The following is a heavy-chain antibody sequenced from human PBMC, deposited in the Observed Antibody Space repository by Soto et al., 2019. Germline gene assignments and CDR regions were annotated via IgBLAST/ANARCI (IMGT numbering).Heavy chain of an antibody. CDR1: GFTFSDYY. J-gene: IGHJ4*02. Sequence: PGGSLRLSCATSGFTFSDYYMSWIRQAPGKGLEWVSYIGTRGNTKYYADSVRGRFTISRDNAKSSLYLQMNSLRADDTAVYYCARDGTEYYGEYYDYWGQGIPVTVSS. D-gene: IGHD4-17*01. CDR2: IGTRGNTK. CDR3: ARDGTEYYGEYYDY. V-gene: IGHV3-11*01.